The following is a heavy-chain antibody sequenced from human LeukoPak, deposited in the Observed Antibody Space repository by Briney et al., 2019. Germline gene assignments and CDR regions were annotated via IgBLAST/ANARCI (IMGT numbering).Heavy chain of an antibody. J-gene: IGHJ4*02. CDR3: ASSLLGRIQLWPVDY. V-gene: IGHV4-59*05. CDR1: GGSISSYY. D-gene: IGHD5-18*01. CDR2: IYYSGST. Sequence: PSETLSLTCTVSGGSISSYYWSWIRQPPGKGLEWIGSIYYSGSTYYNLSLKSRVTISVDTSKNQFSLKLSSVTAADTAVYYCASSLLGRIQLWPVDYWGQGTLVTVSS.